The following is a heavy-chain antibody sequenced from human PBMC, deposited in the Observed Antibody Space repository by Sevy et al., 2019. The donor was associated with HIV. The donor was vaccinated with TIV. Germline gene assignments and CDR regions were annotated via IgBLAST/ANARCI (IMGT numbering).Heavy chain of an antibody. J-gene: IGHJ6*02. V-gene: IGHV3-66*01. CDR2: IYSGGST. CDR1: EFSVTDNY. Sequence: GGSLRLSCAASEFSVTDNYMSWVRQAPGKGLEWVSTIYSGGSTFYADSVKGRFTNSRDNSKKTLYLHMNSLRAEDTGAYYCAGDRYYDASGYYYYYYGLDVWGQGTTVTVSS. D-gene: IGHD3-22*01. CDR3: AGDRYYDASGYYYYYYGLDV.